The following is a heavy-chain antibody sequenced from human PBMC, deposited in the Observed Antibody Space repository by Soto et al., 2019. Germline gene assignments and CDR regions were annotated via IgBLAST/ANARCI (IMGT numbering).Heavy chain of an antibody. Sequence: GSLRLSCAGSGFTFSNAWMSWARQAPGKGLEWVGRIKSTTDGGTTDYAAPVKGRVTISRDDSKNTLYLLMDSLKTEDTAVYYCTTESWSRNTSPRFDLWGQGTLVTVSS. CDR2: IKSTTDGGTT. CDR3: TTESWSRNTSPRFDL. V-gene: IGHV3-15*01. CDR1: GFTFSNAW. D-gene: IGHD4-4*01. J-gene: IGHJ5*02.